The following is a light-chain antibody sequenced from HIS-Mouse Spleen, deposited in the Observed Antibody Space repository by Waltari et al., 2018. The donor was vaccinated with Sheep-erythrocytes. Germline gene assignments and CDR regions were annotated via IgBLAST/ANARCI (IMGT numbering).Light chain of an antibody. CDR1: QSLLHSNGYNY. CDR3: MQALQTPRT. V-gene: IGKV2-28*01. Sequence: DIVMTQSPLSLPVTPGEPASISCRSSQSLLHSNGYNYLDWYLQKPGQSPQLLIYWGSNRASGVPDRFSGSGSGTDFTLKISRVEAEYVGVYYCMQALQTPRTFGQGTKLEIK. J-gene: IGKJ2*01. CDR2: WGS.